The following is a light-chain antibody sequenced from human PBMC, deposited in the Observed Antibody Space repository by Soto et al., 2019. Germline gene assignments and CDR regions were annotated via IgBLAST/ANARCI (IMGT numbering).Light chain of an antibody. J-gene: IGLJ1*01. CDR2: LVS. V-gene: IGLV2-14*01. CDR1: SSDVGGYNY. CDR3: SSYTSSSTLV. Sequence: QSVLTQPASVSGSPGQSITISCTGTSSDVGGYNYVSWYQQHPGKAPKLLIYLVSNRPSGVSNRFSASKSGNTASLTISGLQAEDEADYYCSSYTSSSTLVFGTGTKLTVL.